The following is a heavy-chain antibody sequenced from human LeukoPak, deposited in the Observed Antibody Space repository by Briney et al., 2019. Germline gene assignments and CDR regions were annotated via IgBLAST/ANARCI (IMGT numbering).Heavy chain of an antibody. CDR2: MNPNSGNT. CDR3: ARRGPKHYYYYYMDV. Sequence: GASVKVSCKASGYTFTSYDINWVRQATGQGLEWMGWMNPNSGNTGYAQKFQGRVTMSRNTSISTAYMELSSLRSEDTAVYYCARRGPKHYYYYYMDVWGKGTTVTVSS. J-gene: IGHJ6*03. CDR1: GYTFTSYD. V-gene: IGHV1-8*01.